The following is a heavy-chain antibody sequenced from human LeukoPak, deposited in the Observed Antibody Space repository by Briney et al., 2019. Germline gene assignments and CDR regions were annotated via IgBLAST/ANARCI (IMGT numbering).Heavy chain of an antibody. CDR2: ISYDGSNK. CDR3: AREDIVAGPFDY. D-gene: IGHD5-12*01. Sequence: GRSLRLSCAASGFTFSSYGMHWVRQAPGKGLEWVAVISYDGSNKYYADSVKGRFTISRDNSKNTLYLQMNSLRAEDTAVYYCAREDIVAGPFDYWGQGTLVTVSS. V-gene: IGHV3-30*03. J-gene: IGHJ4*02. CDR1: GFTFSSYG.